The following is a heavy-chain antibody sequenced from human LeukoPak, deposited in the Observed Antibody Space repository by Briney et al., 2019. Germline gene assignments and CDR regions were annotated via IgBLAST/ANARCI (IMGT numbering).Heavy chain of an antibody. CDR3: ARGGSYYDY. D-gene: IGHD1-26*01. CDR1: GGSISGYY. J-gene: IGHJ4*02. CDR2: IYYSSST. V-gene: IGHV4-59*01. Sequence: PSETLSLTCTVSGGSISGYYWSWIRQPPGQGLERIGYIYYSSSTNYSPSLKSRVTMSVDTSKNQFSLKLHSVTAADTAVYYCARGGSYYDYWGQGTLVTVSS.